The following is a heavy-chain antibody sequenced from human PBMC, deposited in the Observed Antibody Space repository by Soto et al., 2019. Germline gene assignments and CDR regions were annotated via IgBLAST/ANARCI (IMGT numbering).Heavy chain of an antibody. CDR3: ARGYYDSRGQSNTFDI. D-gene: IGHD3-22*01. J-gene: IGHJ3*02. CDR2: VYYSGST. CDR1: GASISSSY. Sequence: NPSETLSLTCTVSGASISSSYWSWIRQSPGKGLEWIGYVYYSGSTNYNPSLKSRVTISVDTSKNRFSLELSSVTAADTAVYYCARGYYDSRGQSNTFDIWGQGTMVTVSS. V-gene: IGHV4-59*01.